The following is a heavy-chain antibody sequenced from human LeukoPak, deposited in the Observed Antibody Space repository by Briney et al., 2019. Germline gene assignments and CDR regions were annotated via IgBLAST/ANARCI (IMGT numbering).Heavy chain of an antibody. J-gene: IGHJ5*02. D-gene: IGHD6-13*01. Sequence: GGSLRLSCAASGFTFDDYAMHWVRQAPGKGLEWVSGISWNSGSIGYADSVKGRFTISRDNAKNSLYLQMNSLRAEDTALYYCAKDRKQLVRSVWFDPWGQGTLVTVSS. CDR1: GFTFDDYA. CDR2: ISWNSGSI. V-gene: IGHV3-9*01. CDR3: AKDRKQLVRSVWFDP.